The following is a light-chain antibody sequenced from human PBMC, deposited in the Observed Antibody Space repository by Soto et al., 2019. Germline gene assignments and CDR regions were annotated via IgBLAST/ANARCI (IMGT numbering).Light chain of an antibody. Sequence: DIQMTQSPPTLSASVGDRVTISCRASESITNWLAWYQHKPGKAPKLLIYKASSLESGVPSRFSGSGSGTEFTLTISSLQPDDFATYYCQQYKSPPWTFGQGTKVDIK. V-gene: IGKV1-5*03. CDR1: ESITNW. J-gene: IGKJ1*01. CDR2: KAS. CDR3: QQYKSPPWT.